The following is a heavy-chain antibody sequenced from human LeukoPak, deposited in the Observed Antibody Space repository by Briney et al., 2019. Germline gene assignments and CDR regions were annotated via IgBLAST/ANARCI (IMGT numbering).Heavy chain of an antibody. V-gene: IGHV3-30*03. D-gene: IGHD3-3*01. CDR2: VSYDGRNT. Sequence: GGSLRLSCAASGFTFTLFGMHWVRQAPGQGLEWVAVVSYDGRNTYYSDSAKGRFTISRDISKNTLFLQMNSLISEDTAVYFCARDPQFTSSYFDYWGPGTLVTVSS. CDR1: GFTFTLFG. J-gene: IGHJ4*02. CDR3: ARDPQFTSSYFDY.